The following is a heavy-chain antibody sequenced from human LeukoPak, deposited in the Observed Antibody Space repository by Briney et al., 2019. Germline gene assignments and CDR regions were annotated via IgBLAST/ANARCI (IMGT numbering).Heavy chain of an antibody. J-gene: IGHJ4*02. V-gene: IGHV3-11*01. CDR1: GFTFSDYY. D-gene: IGHD6-13*01. Sequence: PGGSLRLSCAASGFTFSDYYMSWIRQAPGKGLEWVSYISSSGSTIYYADSVKGRFTISRDNAKNSLYPQMNSLRAEDTAVYYCARDRPSAAAAGISIDYWGQGTLVTVSS. CDR2: ISSSGSTI. CDR3: ARDRPSAAAAGISIDY.